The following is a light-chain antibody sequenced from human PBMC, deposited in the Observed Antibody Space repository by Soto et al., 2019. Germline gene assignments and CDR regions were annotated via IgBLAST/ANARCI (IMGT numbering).Light chain of an antibody. CDR3: QQYNDSFPYT. Sequence: DIQMTQSPSTLSASVGDRVTITCRASQSISSWLAWYQQKPGTAPKLLIYKASTLESGVPSRFSGSRSGTEFTLTVSSLQPDDFANYYCQQYNDSFPYTFGQGTKVDIK. CDR2: KAS. CDR1: QSISSW. J-gene: IGKJ2*01. V-gene: IGKV1-5*03.